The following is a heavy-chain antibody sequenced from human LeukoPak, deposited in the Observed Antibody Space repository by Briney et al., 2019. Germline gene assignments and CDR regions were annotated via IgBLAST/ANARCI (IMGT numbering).Heavy chain of an antibody. V-gene: IGHV4-38-2*02. D-gene: IGHD3-10*01. CDR2: IHHSGST. CDR1: GYFISSGYY. CDR3: ARLAYYYGSGDY. Sequence: SETLSLTCTVSGYFISSGYYWGWIRQPPGQGLQWIGSIHHSGSTYYNPSLKSRVTISVDTSKNQFSLKLSSVTAADTAVYYCARLAYYYGSGDYWGQGTLVTVSS. J-gene: IGHJ4*02.